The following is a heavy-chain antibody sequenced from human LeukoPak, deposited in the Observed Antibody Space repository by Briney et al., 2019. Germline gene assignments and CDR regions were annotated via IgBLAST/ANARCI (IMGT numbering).Heavy chain of an antibody. D-gene: IGHD6-13*01. CDR1: GFTFSSYS. V-gene: IGHV3-21*01. J-gene: IGHJ4*02. CDR3: AKDLGAAAETG. CDR2: ISSSSSYI. Sequence: PGGSLRLSCAASGFTFSSYSMNWVRQAPGKGLEWVSSISSSSSYIYYADSVKGRFTISRGNAKNSLYLQMNSLRAEDTAVYYCAKDLGAAAETGGGQGTLVTVSS.